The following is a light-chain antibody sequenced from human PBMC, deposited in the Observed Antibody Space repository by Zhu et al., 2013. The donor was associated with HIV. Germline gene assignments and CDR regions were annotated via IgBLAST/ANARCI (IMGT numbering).Light chain of an antibody. CDR2: AAS. CDR1: QSISSY. V-gene: IGKV1-39*01. Sequence: DIQMTQSPSSLSASVGDRVTITCRASQSISSYLNWCHQKPGKAPKLLIYAASTLQSGVPSRFSGSGSGTDFSLTITSLQPADFTTFYCLQRHSLPWTFGQGPGW. CDR3: LQRHSLPWT. J-gene: IGKJ1*01.